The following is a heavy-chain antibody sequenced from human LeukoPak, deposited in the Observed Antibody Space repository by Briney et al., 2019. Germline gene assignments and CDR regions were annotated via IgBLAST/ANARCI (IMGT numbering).Heavy chain of an antibody. CDR3: AKARYSSGWYKDY. D-gene: IGHD6-19*01. V-gene: IGHV3-30*18. CDR2: ISYDGSNK. Sequence: PGGSLRLSCAASGFTFSSYGMHWVRQAPGKGLEWVAVISYDGSNKYYADSVKGRFTISRDNSKNTLYLQMDSLRAEDTAVYYCAKARYSSGWYKDYWGQGTLVTVSS. J-gene: IGHJ4*02. CDR1: GFTFSSYG.